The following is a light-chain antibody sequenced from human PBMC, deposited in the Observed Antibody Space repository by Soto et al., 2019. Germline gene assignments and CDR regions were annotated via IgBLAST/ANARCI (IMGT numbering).Light chain of an antibody. CDR1: SSDIGAYDY. V-gene: IGLV2-14*01. CDR2: EVN. J-gene: IGLJ1*01. Sequence: QLVLTQPASLSGSPGQSITISCTGTSSDIGAYDYVSWFQQHPGKAPKLMISEVNNRPSGVSNRFSGSKSGNTAYLAITGLQVEVVSEYYFFSFTTTSAHVFGTGDKLTVL. CDR3: FSFTTTSAHV.